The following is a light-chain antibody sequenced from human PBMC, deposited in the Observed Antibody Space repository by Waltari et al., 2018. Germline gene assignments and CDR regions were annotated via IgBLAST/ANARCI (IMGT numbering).Light chain of an antibody. CDR3: SSYSRSDVVV. CDR2: EVF. V-gene: IGLV2-8*01. Sequence: LTQPPSVSVSLGQSVTISCTGTSPDVGGYNYVSWYQQHPGKAPNLIVYEVFQRPSGVPDRFSGSKSGDTASLTVSGLRAEDEALYYCSSYSRSDVVVFGGGTKLTVL. CDR1: SPDVGGYNY. J-gene: IGLJ2*01.